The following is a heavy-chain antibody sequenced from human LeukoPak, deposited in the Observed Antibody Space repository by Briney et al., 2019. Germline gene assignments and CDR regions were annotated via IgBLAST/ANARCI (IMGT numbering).Heavy chain of an antibody. V-gene: IGHV6-1*01. D-gene: IGHD2-2*01. Sequence: SQILSLTCAISVDSVSSNCVTWNWIRQSPSRGLEWLGRTYYRSTWYNDYAVSVRGRITVNPDTSKNQFSLHLNSVTPEDTAVYYCARRLTQYDCFDPWGQGILVTVSS. J-gene: IGHJ5*02. CDR1: VDSVSSNCVT. CDR2: TYYRSTWYN. CDR3: ARRLTQYDCFDP.